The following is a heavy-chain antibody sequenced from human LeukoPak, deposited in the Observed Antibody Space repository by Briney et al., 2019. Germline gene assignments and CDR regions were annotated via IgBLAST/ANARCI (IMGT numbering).Heavy chain of an antibody. D-gene: IGHD3-22*01. Sequence: GGSLRLSCVASGFSFISYGMHWVRQAPGEGMQWVSFIRYDGSAKYYADSVKGRFTISRDSSKSTLYLQMNSLRLEDTAIYYCAKYYYEGTGASPLDYWGQGTLVTVSS. CDR3: AKYYYEGTGASPLDY. CDR2: IRYDGSAK. J-gene: IGHJ4*02. V-gene: IGHV3-30*02. CDR1: GFSFISYG.